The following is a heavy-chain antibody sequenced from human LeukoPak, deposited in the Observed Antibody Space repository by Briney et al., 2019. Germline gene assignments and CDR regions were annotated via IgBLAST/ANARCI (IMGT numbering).Heavy chain of an antibody. Sequence: SETLSLTCTVSGGSISSSNYYWGWIRQPPGKELEWIGSIYYSGSTFYNPSLKSRVTISVDTSKNQFSLKLSSVTAADTAVYYCAGHHPRNTVDFWGQGTLVAVSS. CDR3: AGHHPRNTVDF. CDR2: IYYSGST. J-gene: IGHJ4*02. CDR1: GGSISSSNYY. D-gene: IGHD2/OR15-2a*01. V-gene: IGHV4-39*01.